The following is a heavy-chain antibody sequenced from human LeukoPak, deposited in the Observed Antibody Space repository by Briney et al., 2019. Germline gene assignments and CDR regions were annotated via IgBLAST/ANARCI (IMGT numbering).Heavy chain of an antibody. D-gene: IGHD1-14*01. Sequence: GGSLRLSCAASGLTFSDSYMTWIRQSPGQGLEWVSYVSIGTGHIKYADSVKGRFTISRDDAKNSLYLQMNSLRAEDTAVYYCARVVGDTGYYFDPWGQGTLVTVSS. J-gene: IGHJ4*02. CDR1: GLTFSDSY. CDR3: ARVVGDTGYYFDP. V-gene: IGHV3-11*06. CDR2: VSIGTGHI.